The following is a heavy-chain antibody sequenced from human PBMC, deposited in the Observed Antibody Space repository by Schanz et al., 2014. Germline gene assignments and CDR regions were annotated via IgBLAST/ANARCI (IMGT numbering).Heavy chain of an antibody. CDR2: ISNDGSIK. Sequence: QVQLLQFGGGVVQPGRSLRLSCAASGFTFSSYAMHWVRQAPGKGLEWVALISNDGSIKYYADSVEGRFTISRDNSRNTLFQQMNSRRTEEAAVYYCASRSGYSDYGTYFDFWGQGTLXTVSS. CDR3: ASRSGYSDYGTYFDF. J-gene: IGHJ4*02. CDR1: GFTFSSYA. V-gene: IGHV3-30-3*01. D-gene: IGHD5-12*01.